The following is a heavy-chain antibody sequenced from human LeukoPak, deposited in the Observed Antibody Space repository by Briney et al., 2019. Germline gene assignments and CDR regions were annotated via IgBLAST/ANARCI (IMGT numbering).Heavy chain of an antibody. D-gene: IGHD3-10*01. CDR1: GFTVSSSY. J-gene: IGHJ6*02. Sequence: GGSLRLSCAASGFTVSSSYMSWVRQAPGKGLEWVSVIYTGGTTYYADSVKGRFTISRDNSKNTLYPQMNSLRAEDTAVYYCARDTYGYYGMDVWGQGTTVTVSS. V-gene: IGHV3-53*01. CDR3: ARDTYGYYGMDV. CDR2: IYTGGTT.